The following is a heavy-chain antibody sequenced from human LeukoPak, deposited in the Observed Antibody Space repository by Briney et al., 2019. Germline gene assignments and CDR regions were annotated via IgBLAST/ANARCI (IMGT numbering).Heavy chain of an antibody. V-gene: IGHV3-66*02. CDR2: IYIVGST. J-gene: IGHJ6*03. CDR1: GFTVSSNY. CDR3: AREPGPADDILTGYNYYYYYMDV. D-gene: IGHD3-9*01. Sequence: GGSLRLSCAASGFTVSSNYISWARLDPGNGLEWVSVIYIVGSTYNEASVKGRSTISRDNSKKTLYLQMNSLRAEETAVYYCAREPGPADDILTGYNYYYYYMDVWGKGTTVTVSS.